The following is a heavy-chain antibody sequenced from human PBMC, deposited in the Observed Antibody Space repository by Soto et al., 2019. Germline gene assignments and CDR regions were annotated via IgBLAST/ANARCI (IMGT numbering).Heavy chain of an antibody. D-gene: IGHD5-12*01. Sequence: QVQLVESGGGVVQPGRSLRLSCAASGFTFSSYGMHWVRQAPGKGLEWVAVISYDGSNKYYADSVKGRFTISRDNSKNTLYLQMNSLRAEDTAVYYCAKEAGDGYNWTAFDIWGQGTMVTVSS. V-gene: IGHV3-30*18. CDR1: GFTFSSYG. CDR3: AKEAGDGYNWTAFDI. J-gene: IGHJ3*02. CDR2: ISYDGSNK.